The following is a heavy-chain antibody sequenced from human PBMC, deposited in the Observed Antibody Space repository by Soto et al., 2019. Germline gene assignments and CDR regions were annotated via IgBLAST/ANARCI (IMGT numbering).Heavy chain of an antibody. CDR2: INPNSGGT. V-gene: IGHV1-2*04. CDR3: ARGYCSGGSCYPYYWFDP. D-gene: IGHD2-15*01. J-gene: IGHJ5*02. Sequence: ASVKVSCKASGYTFTGYYMHWVRQAPGQGLEWMGWINPNSGGTNYAQKFQGWVTMTRDTSISTAYMELGRLRSDDTAVYYCARGYCSGGSCYPYYWFDPWGQGTLVTVSS. CDR1: GYTFTGYY.